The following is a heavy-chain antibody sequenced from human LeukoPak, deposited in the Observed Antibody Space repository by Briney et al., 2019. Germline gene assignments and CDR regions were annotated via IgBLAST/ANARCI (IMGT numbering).Heavy chain of an antibody. Sequence: GGSLRLSCAASGFTFSSYAMSWVRQAPGKGLEWVANIKQDGSEKYYVDSVKGRFTISRDNAKNSLYLQMNSLRAEDTAVYYCARDRRLGELSRWDYWGQGTLVTVSS. V-gene: IGHV3-7*01. J-gene: IGHJ4*02. CDR1: GFTFSSYA. D-gene: IGHD3-16*02. CDR2: IKQDGSEK. CDR3: ARDRRLGELSRWDY.